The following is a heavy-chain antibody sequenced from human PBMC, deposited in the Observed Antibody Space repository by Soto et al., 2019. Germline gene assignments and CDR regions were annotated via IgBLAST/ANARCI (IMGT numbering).Heavy chain of an antibody. Sequence: SETLSLTCAVYGGSFSGYYWSWIRQPPGKGLEWIGEINHSGSTNYNPSLKSRVTISVDTSKNQFSLKLSSVTAADTAVYYCARVRAAPAHDYYYGMDVWGQGTTVTVSS. CDR2: INHSGST. CDR1: GGSFSGYY. D-gene: IGHD6-6*01. J-gene: IGHJ6*02. CDR3: ARVRAAPAHDYYYGMDV. V-gene: IGHV4-34*01.